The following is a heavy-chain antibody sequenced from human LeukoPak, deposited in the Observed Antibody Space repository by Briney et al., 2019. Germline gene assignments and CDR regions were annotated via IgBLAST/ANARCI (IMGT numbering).Heavy chain of an antibody. CDR2: ISWNSGSI. D-gene: IGHD3-22*01. CDR1: GFTFDDYA. CDR3: AKGGGSGYYYY. J-gene: IGHJ4*02. V-gene: IGHV3-9*01. Sequence: GGSLRLSCAASGFTFDDYAMHWVRQAPGKGLEWVSGISWNSGSIGYADSVKGRFTISRDNAKNSLYLQMNSLRAEDTALYYCAKGGGSGYYYYWGQGTLVTVSS.